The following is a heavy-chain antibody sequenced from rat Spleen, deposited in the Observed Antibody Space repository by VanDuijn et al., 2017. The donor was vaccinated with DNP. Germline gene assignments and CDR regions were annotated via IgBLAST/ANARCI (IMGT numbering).Heavy chain of an antibody. D-gene: IGHD4-3*01. Sequence: EVQLVESGGGLVQPGRSLKLPCAASGFPFSHYDMAWVRQAPTKGLEWVASISPSGVSTYYRCSVKGRFTISRDNAKSTLYLQMDSLRSEDTATYYCARWNSGHFDYWGQGVMVPVSS. J-gene: IGHJ2*01. V-gene: IGHV5-19*01. CDR1: GFPFSHYD. CDR2: ISPSGVST. CDR3: ARWNSGHFDY.